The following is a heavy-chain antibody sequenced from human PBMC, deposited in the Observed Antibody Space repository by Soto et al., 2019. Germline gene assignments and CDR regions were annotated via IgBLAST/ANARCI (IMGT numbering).Heavy chain of an antibody. CDR1: GGSISSYY. J-gene: IGHJ2*01. V-gene: IGHV4-59*01. CDR2: IYYSGST. Sequence: SETLSLTCTVSGGSISSYYWSWIRQPPGKGLEWIGYIYYSGSTNYNPSLKSRVTISVDTSKNQFSLKLGSVTAADTAVYYCARVRSPKPSYWCFDLWGRGTLVTVS. CDR3: ARVRSPKPSYWCFDL.